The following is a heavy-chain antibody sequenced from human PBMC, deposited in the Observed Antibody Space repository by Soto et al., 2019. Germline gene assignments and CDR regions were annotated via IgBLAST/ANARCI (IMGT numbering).Heavy chain of an antibody. J-gene: IGHJ4*02. CDR3: ARDYDSSGYPRYYFDY. Sequence: QVQLVESGGGVVQPGRSLRLSCAASGFTFSSYGMHWVRQAPGKGLEWVAVIWYDGSNKYYADSVTGRFTISRANSKNTLYLQMNSLRAEDTAVYYCARDYDSSGYPRYYFDYWGQGTLVTVSS. D-gene: IGHD3-22*01. V-gene: IGHV3-33*01. CDR1: GFTFSSYG. CDR2: IWYDGSNK.